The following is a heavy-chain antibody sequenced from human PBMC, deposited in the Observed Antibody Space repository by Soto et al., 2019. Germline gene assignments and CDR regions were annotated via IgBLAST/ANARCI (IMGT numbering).Heavy chain of an antibody. CDR1: GFTFTNYA. V-gene: IGHV3-23*01. D-gene: IGHD4-17*01. Sequence: GGSLRLSCAASGFTFTNYAMTWVRQAPGKGLEWVSAISGSGGGTYYADSVKGRFTISRDNSKNTLNLQMNSLRAEDTAVYYCAKDLGGYGDYVRLFDYWGQGTLVTVSS. CDR2: ISGSGGGT. CDR3: AKDLGGYGDYVRLFDY. J-gene: IGHJ4*02.